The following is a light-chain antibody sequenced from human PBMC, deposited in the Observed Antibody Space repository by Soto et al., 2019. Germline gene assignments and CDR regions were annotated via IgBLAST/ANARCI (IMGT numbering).Light chain of an antibody. J-gene: IGLJ2*01. V-gene: IGLV2-8*01. CDR1: SSDVGITNC. CDR3: SSYAGNNIVL. CDR2: EVN. Sequence: QSALTQPPSASGSPGQSVTISCTGTSSDVGITNCVSWYQQHPGKAPKLVIHEVNKRPSGVPDRFSGSKSGNTASLTVSGLQAEDEADYHCSSYAGNNIVLFGGGTKVTVL.